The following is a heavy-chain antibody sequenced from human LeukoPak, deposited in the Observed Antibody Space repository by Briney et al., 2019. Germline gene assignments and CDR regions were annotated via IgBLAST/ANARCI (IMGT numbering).Heavy chain of an antibody. CDR3: ARGWGSAWPMDV. CDR2: IYYSGST. Sequence: PSETLSLTCTVSGGSISSYYWSWIRQPPGKGLEWIGYIYYSGSTNYNPSLKSRVTIPVDTSKNQFSLKLSSVTAADTAVYYCARGWGSAWPMDVWGKGMTVIVSS. D-gene: IGHD2-21*01. J-gene: IGHJ6*04. V-gene: IGHV4-59*01. CDR1: GGSISSYY.